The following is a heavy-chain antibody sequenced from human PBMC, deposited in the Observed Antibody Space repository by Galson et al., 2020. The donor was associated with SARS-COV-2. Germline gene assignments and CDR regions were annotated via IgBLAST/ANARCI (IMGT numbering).Heavy chain of an antibody. CDR2: ISGSGGST. D-gene: IGHD2-15*01. Sequence: GGSLRLSCAASGFTFSSYAMSWVRQAPGKGLEWVSAISGSGGSTYYADSVKGRFTISRDNSKNTLYLQMNSLRAEDTAVYYCAKRGGVGYCSGGSCSPFDYWGQGTLVTVSS. CDR3: AKRGGVGYCSGGSCSPFDY. J-gene: IGHJ4*02. V-gene: IGHV3-23*01. CDR1: GFTFSSYA.